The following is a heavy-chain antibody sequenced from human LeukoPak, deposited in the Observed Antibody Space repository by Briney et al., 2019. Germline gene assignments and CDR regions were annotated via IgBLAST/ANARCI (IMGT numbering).Heavy chain of an antibody. D-gene: IGHD6-19*01. CDR1: GFTFSRYW. V-gene: IGHV3-7*01. J-gene: IGHJ6*03. Sequence: PGGSLRLSCADSGFTFSRYWMSWVRQAPGKGLEWVANIKEDGNEKYYVDSVKGRFTISRDNAKNSLYLQMNSLRAEDTAVYYCTRELGYNSGWSDSFYYYYLDVWGKGTTVTVSS. CDR3: TRELGYNSGWSDSFYYYYLDV. CDR2: IKEDGNEK.